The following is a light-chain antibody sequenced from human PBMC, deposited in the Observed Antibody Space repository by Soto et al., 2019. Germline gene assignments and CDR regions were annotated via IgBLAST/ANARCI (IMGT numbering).Light chain of an antibody. CDR3: QQRSNWPIT. J-gene: IGKJ5*01. CDR1: QSVSSN. Sequence: EIVMTQSPATLSVSPGERATLSCGASQSVSSNFAWYQQKPGQAPRLLIYDASTRATGIPARFSGSGSGTEFTLTISSLQSEDFAVYYCQQRSNWPITFGQGTRLEIK. CDR2: DAS. V-gene: IGKV3-15*01.